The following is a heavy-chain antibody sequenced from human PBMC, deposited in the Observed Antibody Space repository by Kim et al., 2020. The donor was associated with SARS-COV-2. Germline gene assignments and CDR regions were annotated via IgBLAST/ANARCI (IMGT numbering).Heavy chain of an antibody. V-gene: IGHV4-31*03. D-gene: IGHD1-26*01. Sequence: SETLSLTCTVSGGSISSGDYYWTWIRQRPGKGLEWIAYIHYSGNTYYKPSLERRLTISVDTSENQFSLKLSSVTAADTAMYYCARDLGSGGHCGWFNPWGQGTLVTVS. CDR2: IHYSGNT. CDR1: GGSISSGDYY. CDR3: ARDLGSGGHCGWFNP. J-gene: IGHJ5*01.